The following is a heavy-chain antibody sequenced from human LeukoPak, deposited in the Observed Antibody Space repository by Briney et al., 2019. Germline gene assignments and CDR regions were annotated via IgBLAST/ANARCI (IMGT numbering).Heavy chain of an antibody. CDR3: AKGGKGDSSGYYNY. J-gene: IGHJ4*02. V-gene: IGHV3-53*01. CDR2: IYSGGST. CDR1: GFTVSSNY. D-gene: IGHD3-22*01. Sequence: GGSLRLSCAASGFTVSSNYMSWVRQAPGKGLEWVSVIYSGGSTYYADSVKGRFTISRDNSKNTLYLQMNSLRAEDTAVYYCAKGGKGDSSGYYNYWGQGTLVTVSS.